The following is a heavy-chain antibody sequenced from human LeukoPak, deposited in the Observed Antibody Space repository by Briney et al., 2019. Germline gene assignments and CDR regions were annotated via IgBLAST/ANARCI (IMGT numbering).Heavy chain of an antibody. V-gene: IGHV1-18*01. CDR1: GYTFTSHG. J-gene: IGHJ5*02. CDR2: ISPYNGYT. Sequence: ASVKVSCKASGYTFTSHGISWVRQAPGEGLEWMGWISPYNGYTNYAQKFQGRVTMTTDTSTTTAYMELRSLRSDDTAVYYCAKDGPYSSGFDPWGQGTLVTVSS. CDR3: AKDGPYSSGFDP. D-gene: IGHD6-19*01.